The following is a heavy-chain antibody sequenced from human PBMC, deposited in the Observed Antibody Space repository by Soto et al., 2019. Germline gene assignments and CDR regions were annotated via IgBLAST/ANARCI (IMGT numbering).Heavy chain of an antibody. Sequence: QVQLVESGGGVVQPGRSLRLSCAASGFTFSSYGMHWVRQAPGKGLEWVAVISYDGSNKYYADSVQGRVTISRDNSKNAQYLQMNSLRPEDKAVYYCLSLGYWGQGTLVTVSS. D-gene: IGHD7-27*01. CDR2: ISYDGSNK. CDR1: GFTFSSYG. J-gene: IGHJ4*02. V-gene: IGHV3-30*03. CDR3: LSLGY.